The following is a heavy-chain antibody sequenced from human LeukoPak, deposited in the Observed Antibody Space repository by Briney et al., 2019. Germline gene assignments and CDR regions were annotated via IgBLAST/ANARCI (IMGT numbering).Heavy chain of an antibody. CDR2: ASGGGTT. D-gene: IGHD3-10*01. Sequence: GGSLRLSCAASGFTFTTYAVSWVRQAPGKGLEWVSTASGGGTTYYGDAVKGRFTVSRDNSRDTLFLQMNSLTTEDTAIYYCARADHVYYGSVSSYNYALDIWGQGTMVTVSS. CDR3: ARADHVYYGSVSSYNYALDI. V-gene: IGHV3-23*02. J-gene: IGHJ3*02. CDR1: GFTFTTYA.